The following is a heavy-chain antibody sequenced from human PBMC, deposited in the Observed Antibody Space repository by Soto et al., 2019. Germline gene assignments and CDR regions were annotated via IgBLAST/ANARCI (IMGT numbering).Heavy chain of an antibody. CDR2: IIPIFGTA. Sequence: ASVKVSCKASGGTFSSYAISWVRQAPGQGLEWMGGIIPIFGTANYAQKFQGRVTITADESTSTAYMELSSLRSEDTAVYYCARAGVLRYFDWLPPNWFDPWGQGTLVTVSS. V-gene: IGHV1-69*13. J-gene: IGHJ5*02. CDR3: ARAGVLRYFDWLPPNWFDP. D-gene: IGHD3-9*01. CDR1: GGTFSSYA.